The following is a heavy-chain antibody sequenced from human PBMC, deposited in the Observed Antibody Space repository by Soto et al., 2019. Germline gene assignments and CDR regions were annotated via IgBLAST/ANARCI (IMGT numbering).Heavy chain of an antibody. D-gene: IGHD3-9*01. CDR1: GFTFSSYG. Sequence: QVQLVESGGGVVQPGRSLRLSCAASGFTFSSYGMHWVRQAPGKGLEWVAVISYDGSNKYYADSVKGRFTISRDNSKNTLYRQMNSLRAEDTAVYYCAKDHVLADWSYGMDVWGQGTTVTVSS. CDR2: ISYDGSNK. CDR3: AKDHVLADWSYGMDV. J-gene: IGHJ6*02. V-gene: IGHV3-30*18.